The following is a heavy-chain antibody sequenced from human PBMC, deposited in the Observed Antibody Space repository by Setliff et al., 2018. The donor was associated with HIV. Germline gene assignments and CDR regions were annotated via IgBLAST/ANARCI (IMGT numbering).Heavy chain of an antibody. CDR3: AKAPRDILTGYWNNWFDP. D-gene: IGHD3-9*01. CDR2: TRNKAKSYST. J-gene: IGHJ5*02. CDR1: GFTLSDHY. Sequence: GGSLRLSCAASGFTLSDHYMDWVRQAPGKGLEWVGRTRNKAKSYSTEYAASVKGRFTFSRDDSKNSVYLQMNGLKTEDTAVYYCAKAPRDILTGYWNNWFDPWGQGTLVTVSS. V-gene: IGHV3-72*01.